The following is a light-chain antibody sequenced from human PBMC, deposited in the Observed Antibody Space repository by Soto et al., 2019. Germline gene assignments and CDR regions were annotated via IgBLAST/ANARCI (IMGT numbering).Light chain of an antibody. CDR2: GAS. Sequence: EIVLTQSPGTLSLSPGESGTLSCRASQSLGTNFLAWFQQKPGQAPRLLIYGASTRATGIPDRFSGSGSGTDFTLTITRLEPEDSAVYYCQHYGASPRTFGQGTKVQIK. CDR3: QHYGASPRT. J-gene: IGKJ1*01. CDR1: QSLGTNF. V-gene: IGKV3-20*01.